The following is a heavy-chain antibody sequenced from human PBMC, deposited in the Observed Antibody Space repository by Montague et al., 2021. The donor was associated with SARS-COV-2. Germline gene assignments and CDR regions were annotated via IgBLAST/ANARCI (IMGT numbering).Heavy chain of an antibody. CDR1: GFTFSSYA. J-gene: IGHJ6*02. CDR3: AKSGVVINPYYYYGMDV. D-gene: IGHD3-22*01. Sequence: SLRLSCAASGFTFSSYALTWVRQAPGKGLEWVSAISNSGGRTYYADSVKGRFTISRDNSKNMLYLQMNSLRGEDTAIYYCAKSGVVINPYYYYGMDVWGQGTTVTVSS. V-gene: IGHV3-23*01. CDR2: ISNSGGRT.